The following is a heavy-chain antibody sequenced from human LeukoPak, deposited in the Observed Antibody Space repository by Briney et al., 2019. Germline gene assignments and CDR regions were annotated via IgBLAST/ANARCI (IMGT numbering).Heavy chain of an antibody. CDR2: ISYDGSNK. CDR1: GFTFSSYG. V-gene: IGHV3-30*03. J-gene: IGHJ4*02. CDR3: ARTLKGRDRSYFDY. Sequence: GGSLRLSCAASGFTFSSYGMHWVRQAPGKGLEWVAVISYDGSNKYYADSVKGRFTISRDNSKNTLYLQMNSLRAEDTAVYYCARTLKGRDRSYFDYWGQGTLVTVSS.